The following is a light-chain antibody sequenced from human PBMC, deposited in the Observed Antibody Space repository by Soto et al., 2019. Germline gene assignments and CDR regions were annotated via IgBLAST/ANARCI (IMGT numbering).Light chain of an antibody. CDR3: QLYGFSPKM. CDR1: QTVSSNS. V-gene: IGKV3-20*01. CDR2: DVS. J-gene: IGKJ1*01. Sequence: EIVLTQSPGTLTLSPGERATLSCRASQTVSSNSLAWYQQKAGQAPRVLIFDVSTRATGIPDRFSGSGSGTDFTLTISRLEPEDFAVYYCQLYGFSPKMFGQGTKVDIK.